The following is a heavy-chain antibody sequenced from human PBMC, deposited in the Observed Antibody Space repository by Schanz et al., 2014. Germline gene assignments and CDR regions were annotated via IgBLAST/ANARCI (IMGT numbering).Heavy chain of an antibody. Sequence: EVQLVESGGGVVQPRGSLRLSCAASEFSFSSFGMNWVRQAPGKGLEWVSAINGNGGITYYADPVKGRFTISRDNSKNALYLQMKSLRVEDTAVYYCVKDPDKYNWNDVEGMDVWGPGTTVTVSS. D-gene: IGHD1-1*01. CDR1: EFSFSSFG. CDR3: VKDPDKYNWNDVEGMDV. V-gene: IGHV3-23*04. CDR2: INGNGGIT. J-gene: IGHJ6*01.